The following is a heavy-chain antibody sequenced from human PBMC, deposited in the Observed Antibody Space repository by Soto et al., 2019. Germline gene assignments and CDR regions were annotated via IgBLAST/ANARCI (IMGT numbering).Heavy chain of an antibody. Sequence: QVQLVESGGGVVQPGRSLRLSCAASGFTFSSYGMHWVRQAPGTGLEWVAVISYDGSNKYYADSVKGRFTISRDNSKNTLYLQMNSLRAEDTAVYYCAKDQVQWLVQGPFDYWGQGTLVTVSS. D-gene: IGHD6-19*01. CDR1: GFTFSSYG. J-gene: IGHJ4*02. CDR2: ISYDGSNK. CDR3: AKDQVQWLVQGPFDY. V-gene: IGHV3-30*18.